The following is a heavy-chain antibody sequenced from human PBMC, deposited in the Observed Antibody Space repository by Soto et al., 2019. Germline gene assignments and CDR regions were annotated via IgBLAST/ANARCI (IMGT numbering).Heavy chain of an antibody. CDR3: TRGPRPISTGTGAY. V-gene: IGHV3-74*01. Sequence: GGSLRLSCAASGFIFKVYWMHWVRQSPGKGLVWISRIYNDGTYSDYADSVRGRFTISRDNVNDTLYLQMNNLRAEDSGLYYCTRGPRPISTGTGAYWGQGTQVTVSS. D-gene: IGHD3-10*01. CDR2: IYNDGTYS. CDR1: GFIFKVYW. J-gene: IGHJ4*02.